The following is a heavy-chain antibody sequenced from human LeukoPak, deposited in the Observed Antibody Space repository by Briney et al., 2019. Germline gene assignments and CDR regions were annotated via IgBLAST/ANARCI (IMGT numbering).Heavy chain of an antibody. V-gene: IGHV4-4*07. CDR2: IDTSGST. Sequence: SETLSLTCSVSGGSISSYYWSWIRHPAGKGLEGIGRIDTSGSTNHNPSLKSRVTMSLDTSKKQFSLKLSSVTAADTAVYYCAREGSSWYRALDYWGQGTLVTVSS. J-gene: IGHJ4*02. D-gene: IGHD6-13*01. CDR3: AREGSSWYRALDY. CDR1: GGSISSYY.